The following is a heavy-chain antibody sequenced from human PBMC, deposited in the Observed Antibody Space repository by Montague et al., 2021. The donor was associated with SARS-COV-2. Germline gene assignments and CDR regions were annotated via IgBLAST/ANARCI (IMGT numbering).Heavy chain of an antibody. CDR2: ISDDGNKR. CDR3: AKIGRRGVYFPDSGSSPRPYFYYGLDV. J-gene: IGHJ6*02. Sequence: SLRLSCAASGFTFSYYGINWVRQAPGKGLEWVAVISDDGNKREFADSVKGRFTMSRENSKNKMYLQMDSLRAEDTAVYYCAKIGRRGVYFPDSGSSPRPYFYYGLDVWGQGTTVIVSS. V-gene: IGHV3-30*18. D-gene: IGHD3-10*01. CDR1: GFTFSYYG.